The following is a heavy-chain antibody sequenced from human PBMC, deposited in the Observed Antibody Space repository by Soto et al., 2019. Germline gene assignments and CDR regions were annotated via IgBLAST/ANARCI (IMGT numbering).Heavy chain of an antibody. J-gene: IGHJ6*03. V-gene: IGHV4-59*01. CDR1: GGSISSYY. CDR2: IYYSGST. CDR3: ARDGGLYYYYMDV. Sequence: PSETLSLTCTVSGGSISSYYWSWIRQPPGKGLEWIGYIYYSGSTNYNPSLKSRVTISVDTSKNQFSLKLSSVTAADTAVYYCARDGGLYYYYMDVWGKGTTVTVSS.